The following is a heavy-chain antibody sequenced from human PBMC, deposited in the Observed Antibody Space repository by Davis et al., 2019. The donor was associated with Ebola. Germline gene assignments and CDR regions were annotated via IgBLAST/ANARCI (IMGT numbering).Heavy chain of an antibody. D-gene: IGHD2-2*02. CDR2: IRGDGSEQ. CDR3: AGGYQLLYRVYYYYGMDV. Sequence: GESLKISCAASGFNFRSYGMHWVRQAPGKGLEWVANIRGDGSEQSYEDSVKGRFTISRDNAKNSLYLEMNSLRAEDTAVYYCAGGYQLLYRVYYYYGMDVWGQGTTVTVSS. CDR1: GFNFRSYG. J-gene: IGHJ6*02. V-gene: IGHV3-7*04.